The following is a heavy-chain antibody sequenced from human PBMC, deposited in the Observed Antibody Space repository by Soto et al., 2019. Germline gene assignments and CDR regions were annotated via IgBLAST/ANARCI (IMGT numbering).Heavy chain of an antibody. CDR3: ARAPTWTNNWFDP. CDR2: IYYSGST. J-gene: IGHJ5*02. Sequence: SETLSLTCTVSGGSISSGDYYWSWIRQPPGKGLEWIGYIYYSGSTYYNPSLKSRVTISVDTSKNQFSLKLSSVTAADTAVYYCARAPTWTNNWFDPWGQGTLVTVS. D-gene: IGHD3-3*01. CDR1: GGSISSGDYY. V-gene: IGHV4-30-4*01.